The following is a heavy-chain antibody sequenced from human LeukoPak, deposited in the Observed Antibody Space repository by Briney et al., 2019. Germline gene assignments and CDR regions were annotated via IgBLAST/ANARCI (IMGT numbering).Heavy chain of an antibody. CDR3: ARSVSYYRNLEYFQH. V-gene: IGHV4-34*01. CDR2: INHSGST. CDR1: GGSFSGYY. Sequence: PSETLSLTCAFCGGSFSGYYWSWIRQPPGKGLEWIGEINHSGSTNYNPSLKSRVTISVDTSKNQFSLKLSSVTAADTAVYYCARSVSYYRNLEYFQHWGQGTLVTVFS. D-gene: IGHD4-11*01. J-gene: IGHJ1*01.